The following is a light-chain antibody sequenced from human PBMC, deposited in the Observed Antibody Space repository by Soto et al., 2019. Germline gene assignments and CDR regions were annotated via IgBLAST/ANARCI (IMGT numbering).Light chain of an antibody. CDR2: AAS. CDR1: QDVSRY. V-gene: IGKV1-9*01. J-gene: IGKJ3*01. CDR3: QQLNSYVFA. Sequence: DMQLTQSPSFLSASVGDRVTITCRASQDVSRYLAWYQQKPGKAPNLLIYAASTLRSGVPSRFSGSGSETEFTLTISSLQPGDFATYYCQQLNSYVFAFGPGTKVDIK.